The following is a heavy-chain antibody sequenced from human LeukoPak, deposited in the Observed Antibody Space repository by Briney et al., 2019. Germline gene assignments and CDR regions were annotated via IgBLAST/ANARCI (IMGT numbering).Heavy chain of an antibody. CDR3: ARDKGPGYDLSSYYYYGMDV. CDR2: IIPIFGTA. D-gene: IGHD3-16*01. Sequence: GASVKVSCKASGGTFSSYAISWVRQAPGQGLEWMGGIIPIFGTANYAQKFQGRVTITADESTSTAYMELSSLRSEDTAVYYCARDKGPGYDLSSYYYYGMDVWSQGTTVTVSS. CDR1: GGTFSSYA. J-gene: IGHJ6*02. V-gene: IGHV1-69*13.